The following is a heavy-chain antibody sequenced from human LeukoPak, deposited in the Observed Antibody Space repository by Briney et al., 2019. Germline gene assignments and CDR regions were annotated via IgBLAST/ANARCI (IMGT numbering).Heavy chain of an antibody. D-gene: IGHD3-3*01. V-gene: IGHV1-18*01. Sequence: ASAKVSCKASGYTFTSYGISWVRQAPGQGLEWMGWISAYNGNTNYAQKLQGRVTMTTDTSTSTAYMELRSLRSDDTAVYYCARSTIFGVVNPATYWGQGTLVTVSS. J-gene: IGHJ4*02. CDR1: GYTFTSYG. CDR2: ISAYNGNT. CDR3: ARSTIFGVVNPATY.